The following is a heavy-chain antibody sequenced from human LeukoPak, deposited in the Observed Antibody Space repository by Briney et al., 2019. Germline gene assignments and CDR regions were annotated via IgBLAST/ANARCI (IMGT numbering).Heavy chain of an antibody. CDR1: GFTLSSYS. CDR2: ISSRSSYI. CDR3: AKGISNWANLHY. D-gene: IGHD7-27*01. V-gene: IGHV3-21*01. Sequence: AGGSLRLSCAASGFTLSSYSMNWVRQAPGKGLEWVSYISSRSSYIYYADSVKGRFTISRDNSQNILYLQMNSLRADDTAVYYCAKGISNWANLHYWGRGTLVTVSS. J-gene: IGHJ4*02.